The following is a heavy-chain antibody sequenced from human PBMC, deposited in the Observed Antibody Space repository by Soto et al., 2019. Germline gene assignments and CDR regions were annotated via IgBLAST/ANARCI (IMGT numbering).Heavy chain of an antibody. V-gene: IGHV1-69*02. J-gene: IGHJ6*02. Sequence: QVQLVQSGAEVKKPGSSVKVSCKASGGTFSSYTISWVRQAPGQGLEWMGRIIPILGIANYAQKFQGRVTITADKSTSTADVELSSLRSEDTAVYYCGTSRIAAAGTKFGMDVWGQGTTVTVSS. CDR3: GTSRIAAAGTKFGMDV. CDR1: GGTFSSYT. D-gene: IGHD6-13*01. CDR2: IIPILGIA.